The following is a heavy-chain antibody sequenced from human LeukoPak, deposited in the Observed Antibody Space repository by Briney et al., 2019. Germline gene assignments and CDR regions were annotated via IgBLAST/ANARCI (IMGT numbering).Heavy chain of an antibody. J-gene: IGHJ3*02. D-gene: IGHD3-3*01. Sequence: SETLSLTCAVYGGSFSGYYWSWIRQPPGKGLEWIGEINHSGSTNYNPSLKSRVTISVDTSKNQFSLKLSSVTAADTAVYYCARGRKYYDFWSGHSIDAFDIWGQGTMVTVSS. V-gene: IGHV4-34*01. CDR1: GGSFSGYY. CDR3: ARGRKYYDFWSGHSIDAFDI. CDR2: INHSGST.